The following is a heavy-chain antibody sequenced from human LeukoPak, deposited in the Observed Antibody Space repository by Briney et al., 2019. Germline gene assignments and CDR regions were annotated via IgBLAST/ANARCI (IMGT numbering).Heavy chain of an antibody. CDR3: ARVGGGSYYSSDY. CDR2: TSAYNGNT. D-gene: IGHD1-26*01. J-gene: IGHJ4*02. Sequence: ASVTVSFKSSVYAFTIYGISWVRQAPGQGVEWMGWTSAYNGNTNYAQKLQGRVTMTTDTSTSTAYMELRSLRSDDTAVYYCARVGGGSYYSSDYWGQGTLVTVSS. V-gene: IGHV1-18*01. CDR1: VYAFTIYG.